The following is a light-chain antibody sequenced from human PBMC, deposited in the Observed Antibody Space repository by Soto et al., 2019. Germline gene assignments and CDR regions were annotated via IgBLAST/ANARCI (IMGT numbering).Light chain of an antibody. V-gene: IGLV1-47*02. CDR1: SSNIGSNY. CDR2: SNN. CDR3: AAWDDSLSGRV. Sequence: QPVLTQPPSASGTPEQRLTISCSGSSSNIGSNYVYWYQQLPVTAPKLLIYSNNQRPSGVPDRFSGSKSGTSASLAISGLRSEEEDDYYCAAWDDSLSGRVFGGGTKLTVL. J-gene: IGLJ3*02.